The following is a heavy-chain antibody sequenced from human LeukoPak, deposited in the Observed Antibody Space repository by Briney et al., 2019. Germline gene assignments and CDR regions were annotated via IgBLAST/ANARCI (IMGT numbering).Heavy chain of an antibody. V-gene: IGHV3-7*01. Sequence: GGSLRLSCAASGFTFSSHWMTWVRQAPGKGPEWVASINKDGSEQYYVDSVKGRFTISRDNAKNSLFLQMNSLRVEDTAVFYCARDGFVGAADYWGQGTLVTVSS. CDR3: ARDGFVGAADY. CDR2: INKDGSEQ. J-gene: IGHJ4*02. CDR1: GFTFSSHW. D-gene: IGHD6-13*01.